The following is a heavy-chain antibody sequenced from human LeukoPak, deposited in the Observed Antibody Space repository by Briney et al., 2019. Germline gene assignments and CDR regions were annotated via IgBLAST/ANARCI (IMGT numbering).Heavy chain of an antibody. CDR1: GYTFTSYD. D-gene: IGHD5-12*01. CDR2: MNPNSGNT. V-gene: IGHV1-8*01. J-gene: IGHJ6*02. CDR3: ARRLLEGGYLFSIGGWDYYYGMDV. Sequence: ASVKVYCKASGYTFTSYDINWERQATGQGLEWKGWMNPNSGNTGYAQKFQGRVTMTRNTSISTAYMELSSLRSEDTAVYYCARRLLEGGYLFSIGGWDYYYGMDVWGQGTTVTVSS.